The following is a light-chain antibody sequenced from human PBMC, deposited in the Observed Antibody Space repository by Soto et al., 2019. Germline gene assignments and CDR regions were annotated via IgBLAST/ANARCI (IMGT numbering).Light chain of an antibody. CDR2: SVS. CDR3: ISYKVSRSYV. CDR1: SSDIGTYDH. Sequence: QSVLTQPASVSGSPGQSITISCSGTSSDIGTYDHVAWFQQFPGKTPKLMIYSVSNRPSGVSYRFSGSKSGNTASLTISCLPAEDEAAYYCISYKVSRSYVFGTGTKVNVL. J-gene: IGLJ1*01. V-gene: IGLV2-14*01.